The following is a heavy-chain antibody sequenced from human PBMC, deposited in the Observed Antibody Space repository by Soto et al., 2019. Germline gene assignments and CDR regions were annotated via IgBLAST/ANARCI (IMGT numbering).Heavy chain of an antibody. CDR3: ATRYCSSTSCYGNWFDP. CDR2: FDPEDGET. Sequence: ASVKVSCKVSGYTLTELSMHWVRQAPGKGFEWMGGFDPEDGETIYAQKFQGRVTMTEDTSTDTAYMELSSLRSEDTAVYYCATRYCSSTSCYGNWFDPWGQGTLVSVSS. CDR1: GYTLTELS. D-gene: IGHD2-2*01. J-gene: IGHJ5*02. V-gene: IGHV1-24*01.